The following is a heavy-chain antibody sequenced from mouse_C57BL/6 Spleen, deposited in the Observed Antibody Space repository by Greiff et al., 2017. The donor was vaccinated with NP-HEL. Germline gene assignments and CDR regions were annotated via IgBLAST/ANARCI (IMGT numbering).Heavy chain of an antibody. CDR1: GYTFTDYE. J-gene: IGHJ2*01. V-gene: IGHV1-15*01. CDR3: TRGATGY. CDR2: IDPETGGT. Sequence: VQLQESGAELVRPGASVTLSCKASGYTFTDYEMHWVKQTPVHGLEWIGAIDPETGGTAYNQKFKGKAILTADKSSSTAYMELRSLTSEDSAVYYCTRGATGYWGQGTTLTVSS. D-gene: IGHD3-1*01.